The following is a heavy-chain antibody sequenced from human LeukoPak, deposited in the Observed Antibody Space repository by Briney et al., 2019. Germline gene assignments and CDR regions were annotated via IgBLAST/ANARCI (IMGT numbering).Heavy chain of an antibody. Sequence: GGSLRLSCAASGFIFSSYWVTWVRQAPGKGLEWVANIKGDGSEKYYVDSVKGRFIISRDNAKNSLYLQMNSLRAEDTAIYYCARHFSLAGAYYFDYWGQGTLVTVSS. CDR1: GFIFSSYW. V-gene: IGHV3-7*01. CDR2: IKGDGSEK. J-gene: IGHJ4*02. CDR3: ARHFSLAGAYYFDY. D-gene: IGHD6-19*01.